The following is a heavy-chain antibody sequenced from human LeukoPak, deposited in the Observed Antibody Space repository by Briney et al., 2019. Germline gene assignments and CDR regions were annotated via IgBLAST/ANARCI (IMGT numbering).Heavy chain of an antibody. J-gene: IGHJ4*02. CDR1: GGTFSSYA. CDR3: ARARSVQLWLNY. V-gene: IGHV1-18*01. D-gene: IGHD5-18*01. CDR2: ISAYNGNT. Sequence: ASVKVSCKASGGTFSSYAISWVRQAPGQGLVWMGWISAYNGNTNYAQKLQGRVTMTTDTSTSTAYMELRSLRSDDTAVYYCARARSVQLWLNYWGQGTLVTVSS.